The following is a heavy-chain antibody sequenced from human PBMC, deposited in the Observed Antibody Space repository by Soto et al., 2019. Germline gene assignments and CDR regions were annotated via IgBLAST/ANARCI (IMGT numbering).Heavy chain of an antibody. CDR3: AKVAKLYYYYCYMDV. V-gene: IGHV3-30*18. CDR2: ISYDGSNK. CDR1: GFTFSSYG. J-gene: IGHJ6*03. Sequence: QVQLVESGGGVVQPGRSLRLSCAASGFTFSSYGMHWVRQAPGKGLEWVAVISYDGSNKYYADSVKGRFTISRDNSKNTLYLQMNSLRAEDTAVYYCAKVAKLYYYYCYMDVWGKGTTVTVSS.